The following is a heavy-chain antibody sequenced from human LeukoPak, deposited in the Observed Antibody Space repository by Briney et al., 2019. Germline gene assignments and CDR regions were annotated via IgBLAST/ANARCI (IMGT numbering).Heavy chain of an antibody. J-gene: IGHJ1*01. CDR1: AFSFSGYN. V-gene: IGHV3-21*01. Sequence: PGGSLRLSCAASAFSFSGYNMNWVRQAPWNGLEWVSSISSSGTYIYYRDSVKGRFNSSRDNSKNTLYLQMNSLRAEDTAVYYCARDRGLVAAPRHWGQGTLVTVSS. CDR2: ISSSGTYI. CDR3: ARDRGLVAAPRH. D-gene: IGHD2-2*01.